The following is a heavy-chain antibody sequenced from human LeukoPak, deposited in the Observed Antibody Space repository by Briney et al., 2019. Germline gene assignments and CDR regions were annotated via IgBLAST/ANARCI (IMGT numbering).Heavy chain of an antibody. Sequence: GGSLRLSCAASGFTFSSYSMNWVRQAPGKGLEWVSSISNSSSYIYYADSVKGRFTISRDNAKNSLYLQMNSLRAEDTAVYYCAKVGWFGEFLKNYFDYWGQGTLVTVSS. CDR2: ISNSSSYI. D-gene: IGHD3-10*01. V-gene: IGHV3-21*04. CDR3: AKVGWFGEFLKNYFDY. CDR1: GFTFSSYS. J-gene: IGHJ4*02.